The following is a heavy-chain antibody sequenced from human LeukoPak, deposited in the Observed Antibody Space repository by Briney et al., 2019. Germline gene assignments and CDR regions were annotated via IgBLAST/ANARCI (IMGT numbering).Heavy chain of an antibody. CDR3: ADPGPFSSGWLDAFDV. CDR2: LYSGGTT. V-gene: IGHV3-66*01. Sequence: GGSLRLSCAASGFSVGNNYVTWVRQAPRMGLEWVSILYSGGTTYYADSVKGRFTISRDKSQNTVYLQMNSLRVEDTAVYFCADPGPFSSGWLDAFDVWGQGTMVTVSS. CDR1: GFSVGNNY. J-gene: IGHJ3*01. D-gene: IGHD6-19*01.